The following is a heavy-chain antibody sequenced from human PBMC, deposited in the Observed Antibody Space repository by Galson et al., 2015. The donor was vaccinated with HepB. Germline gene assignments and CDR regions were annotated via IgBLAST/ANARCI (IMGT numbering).Heavy chain of an antibody. J-gene: IGHJ4*02. CDR2: IYPGDSDT. CDR1: GYSFSNYW. V-gene: IGHV5-51*01. D-gene: IGHD3-10*01. CDR3: ARQGTSGTYYNLDN. Sequence: QSGAEVKKPGESLKISCKGSGYSFSNYWIGWVRQVPGKGLEWMAIIYPGDSDTRYSPSFRGQVTISTDKSINTAYLQWGSLKASDTAMYYCARQGTSGTYYNLDNWGQGTLVTVSS.